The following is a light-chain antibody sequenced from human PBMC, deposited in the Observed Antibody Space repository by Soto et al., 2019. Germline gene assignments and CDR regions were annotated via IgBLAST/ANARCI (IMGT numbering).Light chain of an antibody. CDR1: QGISRA. CDR2: DAS. J-gene: IGKJ4*01. V-gene: IGKV1-13*02. Sequence: AIQLTQSPSSLSASVGDRVSITCRASQGISRAFAWYQQKPGEPPKLLIYDASSLDSGVPSRFSGSGSGTDFTLTISSLQPEDFATYYCQQFNSYPASTFGGGTQVEIK. CDR3: QQFNSYPAST.